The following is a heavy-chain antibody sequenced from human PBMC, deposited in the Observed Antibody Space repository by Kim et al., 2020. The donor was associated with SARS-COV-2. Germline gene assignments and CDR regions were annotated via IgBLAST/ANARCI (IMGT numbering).Heavy chain of an antibody. CDR1: GFTVSSNY. D-gene: IGHD2-21*02. V-gene: IGHV3-53*01. J-gene: IGHJ4*02. Sequence: GGSLRLSCAASGFTVSSNYMSWVRQAPGKGLEWVSVIYSGGSTYYADSVKGRFTISRDNSKNTLYLQMNSLRAEDTAVYYCARAHKVVTPWLDFDYWGQGTLVTVSS. CDR3: ARAHKVVTPWLDFDY. CDR2: IYSGGST.